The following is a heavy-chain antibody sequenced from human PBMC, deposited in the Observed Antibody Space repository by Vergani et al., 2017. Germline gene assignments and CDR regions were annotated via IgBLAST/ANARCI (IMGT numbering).Heavy chain of an antibody. CDR1: GFTFNHYA. Sequence: EVQLLESGGDLVQPGGSLRLSCAASGFTFNHYAMNWVRQAPGKGLEWVSGISGSVGSTYYAGSVKGRFTISRDSSKNTLYLQMNRLSAGDTAVYYCAKANPRNSRYDYIYYYHAMDVWGQGTTVTVSS. V-gene: IGHV3-23*01. CDR3: AKANPRNSRYDYIYYYHAMDV. CDR2: ISGSVGST. D-gene: IGHD5-12*01. J-gene: IGHJ6*02.